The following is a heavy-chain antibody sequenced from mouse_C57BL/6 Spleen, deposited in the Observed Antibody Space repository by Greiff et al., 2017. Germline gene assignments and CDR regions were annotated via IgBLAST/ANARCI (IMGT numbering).Heavy chain of an antibody. CDR3: ARNLLLRYIDV. D-gene: IGHD1-1*01. Sequence: EVHLVESGGGLVKPGGSLTLSCAASGFTFSDYGMHWVRQAPEKGLAWVAYISSGSSTIYYADTVKGRFTISRDNAKNTLFLQMTSLRSEDTAMYYCARNLLLRYIDVWGQGTTLTVSS. CDR2: ISSGSSTI. J-gene: IGHJ2*01. V-gene: IGHV5-17*01. CDR1: GFTFSDYG.